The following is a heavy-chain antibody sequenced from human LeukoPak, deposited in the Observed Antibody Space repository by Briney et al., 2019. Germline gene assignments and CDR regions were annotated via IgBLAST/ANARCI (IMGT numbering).Heavy chain of an antibody. D-gene: IGHD4-11*01. Sequence: GGSLRLSCTASGFTFGDYAMSWVRQAPGKGLEWVANIKQDGSEKYYVDSVKGRFTISRDNAKNSLYLQMNSLRAEDTAVYYCAREGASTTVRSLDSWGQGTLVTVSS. CDR2: IKQDGSEK. V-gene: IGHV3-7*03. CDR1: GFTFGDYA. CDR3: AREGASTTVRSLDS. J-gene: IGHJ4*02.